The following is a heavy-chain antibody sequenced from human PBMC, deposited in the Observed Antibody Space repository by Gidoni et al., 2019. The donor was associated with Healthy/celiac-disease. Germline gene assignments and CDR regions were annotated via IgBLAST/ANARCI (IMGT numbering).Heavy chain of an antibody. D-gene: IGHD3-3*01. CDR2: ISWNSGSI. V-gene: IGHV3-9*01. CDR1: GFTFDDYA. J-gene: IGHJ4*02. Sequence: EVQLVESGGGLVQPGRSLRLSCAASGFTFDDYAMHWVRQAPGKGLEWVSGISWNSGSIGYADSVKGRFTISRDNAKNSLYLQMNSLRAEDTALYYCAKGDYDFWSVPGYWGQGTLVTVSS. CDR3: AKGDYDFWSVPGY.